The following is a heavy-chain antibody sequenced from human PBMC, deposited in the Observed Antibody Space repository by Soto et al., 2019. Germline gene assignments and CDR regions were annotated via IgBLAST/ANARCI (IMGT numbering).Heavy chain of an antibody. CDR2: ISWDGSNR. Sequence: GGSLRLSCAASGFTFDEYAMHWVRQPPGKGLEWVSLISWDGSNRYYADSVQGRFTISRDNSKYSLYLEMNSLRPEDTALYYCAKDIIRCPTKNYDFWSGPDYWGQGTLVTVSS. J-gene: IGHJ4*02. CDR1: GFTFDEYA. CDR3: AKDIIRCPTKNYDFWSGPDY. V-gene: IGHV3-43D*04. D-gene: IGHD3-3*01.